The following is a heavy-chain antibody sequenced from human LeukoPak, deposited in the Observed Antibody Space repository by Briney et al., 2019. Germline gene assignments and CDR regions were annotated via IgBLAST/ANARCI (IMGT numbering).Heavy chain of an antibody. CDR1: GYTFTGYY. V-gene: IGHV1-2*02. CDR2: INPNSGGT. Sequence: GASVKVSCKASGYTFTGYYMHWVRQAPGQGLEWMGWINPNSGGTNYAQKFQGRVTMTRDTSISTAYMELSRLRADDTALYYCAKGSQWLPRNGYFQHWGQGTLVTVSS. J-gene: IGHJ1*01. D-gene: IGHD6-19*01. CDR3: AKGSQWLPRNGYFQH.